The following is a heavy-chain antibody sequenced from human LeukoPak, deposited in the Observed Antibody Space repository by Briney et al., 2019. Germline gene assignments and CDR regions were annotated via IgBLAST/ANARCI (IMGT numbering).Heavy chain of an antibody. CDR1: GFTFSSYG. D-gene: IGHD4-17*01. V-gene: IGHV3-30*19. CDR3: ASDTVTTDY. Sequence: GGSLRLSCAASGFTFSSYGMHWVRQAPGKGLEWVAVISYDGSNKYYADSVKGRFTISRDNSKNTLYLQMNSLRAEDTAVYYCASDTVTTDYWGQGTLVTVSS. J-gene: IGHJ4*02. CDR2: ISYDGSNK.